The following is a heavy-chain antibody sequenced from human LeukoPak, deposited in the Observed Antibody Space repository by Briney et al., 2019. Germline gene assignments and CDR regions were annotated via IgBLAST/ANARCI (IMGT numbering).Heavy chain of an antibody. D-gene: IGHD3-10*01. CDR2: IYHSGST. J-gene: IGHJ4*02. Sequence: SETLSLTCAVSGGSISSSNWWSWVRQPPGKGLEWIGEIYHSGSTNYNPSLKSRVTISVDKSKNQFSLKLSSVIAADTAVYYCARHSYGSGSYRREFDYWGQGILVTVS. CDR3: ARHSYGSGSYRREFDY. CDR1: GGSISSSNW. V-gene: IGHV4-4*02.